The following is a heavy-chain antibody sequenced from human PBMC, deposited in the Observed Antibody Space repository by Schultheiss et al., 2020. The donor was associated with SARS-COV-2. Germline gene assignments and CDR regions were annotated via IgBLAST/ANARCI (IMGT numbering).Heavy chain of an antibody. CDR1: GGSISSYY. CDR3: ARDSEGGIGYCSGGSCYGWFDP. D-gene: IGHD2-15*01. J-gene: IGHJ5*02. CDR2: IYYSGST. V-gene: IGHV4-59*01. Sequence: SETLSLTCTVSGGSISSYYWSWIRQPPGKGLEWIGYIYYSGSTNYNPSLKSRVTISVDTSKNQFSLKLSSVTAADTALYYCARDSEGGIGYCSGGSCYGWFDPWGQGTLVTVSS.